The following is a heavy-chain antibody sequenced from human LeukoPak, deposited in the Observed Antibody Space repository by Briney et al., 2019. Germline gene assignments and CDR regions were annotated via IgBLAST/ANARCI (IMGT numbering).Heavy chain of an antibody. V-gene: IGHV3-7*04. Sequence: GGSLRLSCVASGFPFSSYWMIWVRQAPGKGLEWVANIKQDGSKKSYVDSVKGRFTISRDNAKNSLYLQMNSLRAEDTAIYYCTRVGYIDEGIDYWGQGTLVTVSS. CDR1: GFPFSSYW. CDR3: TRVGYIDEGIDY. D-gene: IGHD5-24*01. J-gene: IGHJ4*02. CDR2: IKQDGSKK.